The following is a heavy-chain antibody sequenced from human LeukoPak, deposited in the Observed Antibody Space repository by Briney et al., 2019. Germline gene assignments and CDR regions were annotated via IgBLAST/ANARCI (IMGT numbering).Heavy chain of an antibody. CDR2: ISAYNGNT. CDR1: GYTFTSYG. CDR3: ARDLNRDATDY. D-gene: IGHD1-14*01. V-gene: IGHV1-18*01. J-gene: IGHJ4*02. Sequence: ASVKVSCKASGYTFTSYGISWARQAPGQGLEWMGWISAYNGNTNYAQKFQGRVTMTRDTSISTAYMELSRLRSDDTAVYYCARDLNRDATDYWGQGTLVTVSS.